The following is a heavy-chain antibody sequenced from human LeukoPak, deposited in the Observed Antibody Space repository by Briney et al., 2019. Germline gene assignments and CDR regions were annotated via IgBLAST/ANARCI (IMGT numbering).Heavy chain of an antibody. CDR3: ASSEYSACTWFDP. J-gene: IGHJ5*02. CDR1: GGSIRSSSYY. Sequence: SEALSPPRTVSGGSIRSSSYYLGWVRPPPGKGLEWIVSIYYSGSIHYNPSLKSRVPISADTSTNQFALTLSSVTAADTAVYYCASSEYSACTWFDPWGQGTLVTLSS. V-gene: IGHV4-39*06. D-gene: IGHD6-6*01. CDR2: IYYSGSI.